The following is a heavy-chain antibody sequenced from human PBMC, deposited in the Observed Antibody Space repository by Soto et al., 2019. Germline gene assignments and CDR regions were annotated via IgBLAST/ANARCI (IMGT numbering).Heavy chain of an antibody. CDR3: TRHVHYDFWSGSYPMGEYWFDP. CDR1: GGSITSSSYY. D-gene: IGHD3-3*01. Sequence: QLQLQESGPGLVKPSETLSLTCSVSGGSITSSSYYWGWIRQPPGKGLEWIGSLYYSGSNYYNPSLKSRVTISVDTSKNQFSLKLNSVTAADTAVYYCTRHVHYDFWSGSYPMGEYWFDPWGQGTLVTVSS. CDR2: LYYSGSN. J-gene: IGHJ5*02. V-gene: IGHV4-39*01.